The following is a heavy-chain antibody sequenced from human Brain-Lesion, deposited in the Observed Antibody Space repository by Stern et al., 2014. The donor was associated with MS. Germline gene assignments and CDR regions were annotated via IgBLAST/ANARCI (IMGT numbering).Heavy chain of an antibody. V-gene: IGHV3-72*01. CDR2: IRNRANSYTT. Sequence: VQLVQSGAGSVQPGGSLRLACAASGFTFSDHHMDWVRQSPRKGLEWVGLIRNRANSYTTEYAASVKGRFTIWRDDSQNSMYLHMNSLKTEDTAVYYCIRPLVGSTRGFEYWGQGTLVTVSS. J-gene: IGHJ4*02. CDR1: GFTFSDHH. CDR3: IRPLVGSTRGFEY. D-gene: IGHD2-8*02.